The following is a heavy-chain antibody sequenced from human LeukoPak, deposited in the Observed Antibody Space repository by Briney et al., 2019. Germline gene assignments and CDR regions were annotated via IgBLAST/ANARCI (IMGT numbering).Heavy chain of an antibody. D-gene: IGHD3-10*02. CDR1: GFTFSSYA. CDR2: ISYDGSNK. J-gene: IGHJ3*01. Sequence: GRSLRLSCAASGFTFSSYAMHWVRQAPGKGLEWVAVISYDGSNKYYADSVKGRFTISRDNSKSTLYLQMNSLRAEDTAVYYCAKFFTGEYVRAFDVWGQGTMVTVSS. V-gene: IGHV3-30*18. CDR3: AKFFTGEYVRAFDV.